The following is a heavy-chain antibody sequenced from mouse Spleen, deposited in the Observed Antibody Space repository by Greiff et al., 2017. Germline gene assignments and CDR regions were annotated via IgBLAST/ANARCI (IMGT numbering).Heavy chain of an antibody. CDR3: ARDGYYDYYFDY. Sequence: EVQVVESGGGLVKPGGSLKLSCAASGCTFSSYAMSWVRQTPEKRLEWVASISSGGSTYYPDSVKGRFTISRDNARNILYLQMSSLRSEDTAMYYCARDGYYDYYFDYWGQGTTLTVSS. J-gene: IGHJ2*01. CDR1: GCTFSSYA. D-gene: IGHD2-3*01. V-gene: IGHV5-6-5*01. CDR2: ISSGGST.